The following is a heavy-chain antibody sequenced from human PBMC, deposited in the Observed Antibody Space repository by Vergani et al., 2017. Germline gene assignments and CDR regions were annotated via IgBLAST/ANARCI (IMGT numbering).Heavy chain of an antibody. J-gene: IGHJ4*02. V-gene: IGHV3-23*01. CDR3: ARLTCDTTPYLQGGYDF. Sequence: EVQLLHSGGGVIQPGGSVRLSCAASGFTFSACPMTWVRQAPGKGLEWVSAISARYPSTYYADSVKGRFTISRDNSKNMLYLQMNSLRAEDTAVYYCARLTCDTTPYLQGGYDFWGQGTLVSVSS. CDR1: GFTFSACP. D-gene: IGHD2-15*01. CDR2: ISARYPST.